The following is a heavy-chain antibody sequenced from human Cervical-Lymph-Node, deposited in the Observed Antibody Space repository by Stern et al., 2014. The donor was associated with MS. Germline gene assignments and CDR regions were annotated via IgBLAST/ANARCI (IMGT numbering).Heavy chain of an antibody. D-gene: IGHD6-25*01. V-gene: IGHV1-18*01. CDR2: ISAYKGNT. J-gene: IGHJ4*02. CDR3: ARDHNRAAGYSDY. CDR1: GYTFTSYG. Sequence: VQLVESGAEVKKPGASVKVSCKTSGYTFTSYGISWGRQAPRQGLEWLGWISAYKGNTNYAQRLQGRVTMTTDTSTSTAYMELRSLRSDDKAVYYCARDHNRAAGYSDYWGQGTLVTVSS.